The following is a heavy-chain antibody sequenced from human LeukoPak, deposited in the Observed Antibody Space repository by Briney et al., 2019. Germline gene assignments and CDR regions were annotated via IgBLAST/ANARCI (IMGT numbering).Heavy chain of an antibody. D-gene: IGHD2-2*01. CDR1: GYTFTSHD. V-gene: IGHV1-8*01. CDR3: ATYAAVPLPDAFDI. J-gene: IGHJ3*02. Sequence: GASVKVSCKASGYTFTSHDINWVRQATGQGLEWMGWMNPNSGNTGYAQKFQGRVTMTRDTSINTAYMELHSLRSEDTAVYYCATYAAVPLPDAFDIWGQGTMVTVSS. CDR2: MNPNSGNT.